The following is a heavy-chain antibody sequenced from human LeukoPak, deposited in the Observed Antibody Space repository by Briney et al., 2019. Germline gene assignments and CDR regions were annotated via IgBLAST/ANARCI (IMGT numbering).Heavy chain of an antibody. CDR2: ISSSSSTI. CDR1: GFTFSSYS. Sequence: PGGSLRLSRAASGFTFSSYSMNWVRQAPGKGLEWVSYISSSSSTIYYADSVKGRFTISRDNAKNSLYLQMNSLRAEDTAVYYCAREVPYYYDSSGYYDGYWGQGTLVTVSS. J-gene: IGHJ4*02. D-gene: IGHD3-22*01. CDR3: AREVPYYYDSSGYYDGY. V-gene: IGHV3-48*01.